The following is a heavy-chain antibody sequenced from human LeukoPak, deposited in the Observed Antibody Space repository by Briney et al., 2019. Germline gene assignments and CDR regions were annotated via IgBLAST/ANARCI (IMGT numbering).Heavy chain of an antibody. Sequence: SETLSLTCTVSGGSISSYYWSWIRQPPGKGLEWIGYIYYSGSTNYNPSLKSRVTISVDTSKNQFSLKLSSVTAADTAVYYCARRGLNSLAYCGGDCFPDAFDIWGQGTMVTVSS. J-gene: IGHJ3*02. V-gene: IGHV4-59*08. CDR2: IYYSGST. CDR3: ARRGLNSLAYCGGDCFPDAFDI. D-gene: IGHD2-21*02. CDR1: GGSISSYY.